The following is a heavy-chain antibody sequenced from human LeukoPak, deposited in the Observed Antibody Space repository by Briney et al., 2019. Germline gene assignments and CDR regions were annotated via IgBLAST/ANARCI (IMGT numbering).Heavy chain of an antibody. CDR3: ARGLEGSGSYYNGYFDY. V-gene: IGHV3-20*04. Sequence: PGGSLRLSCAASGFTFDDYGMSCVRQVPGKGLEWVSGINWNGGSTGYADSVKGRFTISRDNAKNSLYLQMNSLRAEDTALYYCARGLEGSGSYYNGYFDYWGQGTLVTVSS. D-gene: IGHD3-10*01. CDR2: INWNGGST. CDR1: GFTFDDYG. J-gene: IGHJ4*02.